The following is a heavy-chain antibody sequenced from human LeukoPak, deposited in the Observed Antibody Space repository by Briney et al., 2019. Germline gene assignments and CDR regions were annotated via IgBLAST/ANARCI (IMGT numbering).Heavy chain of an antibody. J-gene: IGHJ4*02. CDR1: GGTFSSYA. V-gene: IGHV1-2*02. CDR3: ARVSGYDWESFYDY. D-gene: IGHD5-12*01. CDR2: INPNSGGT. Sequence: ASVKVSCKASGGTFSSYAISWVRQAPGQGREWMGWINPNSGGTNYAQKFQGRVTMTRDTSISTAYMELSRLSSVTAADTAVYYCARVSGYDWESFYDYWGQGTLVTVSS.